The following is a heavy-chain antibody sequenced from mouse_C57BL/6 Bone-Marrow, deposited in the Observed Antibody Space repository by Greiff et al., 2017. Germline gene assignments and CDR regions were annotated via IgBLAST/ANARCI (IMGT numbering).Heavy chain of an antibody. CDR2: IYPRSGNT. J-gene: IGHJ3*01. CDR3: ARGQLRLRFAY. D-gene: IGHD3-2*02. Sequence: QVQLQQSGAELARPGASVKLSCKASGYTFTSYGISWVKQRTGQGLEWIGEIYPRSGNTYYNEKFKGKATLTADKSSSTAYMELRSLTAEDSAVYFCARGQLRLRFAYWGQGTLVTVSA. V-gene: IGHV1-81*01. CDR1: GYTFTSYG.